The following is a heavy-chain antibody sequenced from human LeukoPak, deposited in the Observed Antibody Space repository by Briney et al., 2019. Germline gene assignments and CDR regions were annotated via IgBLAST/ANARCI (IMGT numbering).Heavy chain of an antibody. CDR1: GYTFTSYG. Sequence: EASVKVSCKASGYTFTSYGISWVRQAPGQGLEWMGWISAYNGNTNYAQKLQGRVTMTTDTSTSTAYMELRSLRSDDTAVYYCARESTVVTASYVDYWGKGTLVTVSS. CDR3: ARESTVVTASYVDY. J-gene: IGHJ4*02. D-gene: IGHD4-23*01. CDR2: ISAYNGNT. V-gene: IGHV1-18*01.